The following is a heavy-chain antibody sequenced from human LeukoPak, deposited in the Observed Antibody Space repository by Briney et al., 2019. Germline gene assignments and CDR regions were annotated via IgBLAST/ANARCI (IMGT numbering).Heavy chain of an antibody. CDR2: ISGSGGRT. J-gene: IGHJ4*02. D-gene: IGHD3-10*01. CDR1: GFTFISYA. V-gene: IGHV3-23*01. CDR3: AKPSITDDYFDY. Sequence: GGSLRLSCAASGFTFISYAMNWVRQAPGKGLQWVSGISGSGGRTYYADSVKGRFTISRDNSKNMLYLQMNSLRAEDTAVYYCAKPSITDDYFDYWGQGTLVTVCS.